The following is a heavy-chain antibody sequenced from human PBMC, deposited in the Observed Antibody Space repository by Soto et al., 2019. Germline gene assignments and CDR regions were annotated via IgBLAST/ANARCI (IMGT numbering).Heavy chain of an antibody. Sequence: EVQLVESGGGLVQPGRSLRLSCAASGFTFDDYAMHWVRQAPGKGLEWVSGISWNSGSIGYADSVKGRFTFSRDNAKNSLYLKMTRLKAEEPALYYCANVGSITSLAQNQYLFDYWGQGTLVTVSS. CDR1: GFTFDDYA. CDR3: ANVGSITSLAQNQYLFDY. J-gene: IGHJ4*02. V-gene: IGHV3-9*01. D-gene: IGHD2-2*01. CDR2: ISWNSGSI.